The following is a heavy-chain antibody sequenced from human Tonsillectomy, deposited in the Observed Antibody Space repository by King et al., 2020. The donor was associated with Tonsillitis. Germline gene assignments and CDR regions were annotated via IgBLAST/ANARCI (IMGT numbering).Heavy chain of an antibody. CDR3: ARVSDFWSGYRRGRTNNYYYYMDV. J-gene: IGHJ6*03. D-gene: IGHD3-3*01. V-gene: IGHV3-7*03. CDR2: IKQDGSEE. Sequence: VQLVESRGGLVQPGGSLRLSCAASALSFGNFWMSWVRQAPGKGLEWVADIKQDGSEEYYVDSVKGRFTIYRDNAKNSLYLQMNSLKAEDTAVYYCARVSDFWSGYRRGRTNNYYYYMDVWGKGTTVTVSS. CDR1: ALSFGNFW.